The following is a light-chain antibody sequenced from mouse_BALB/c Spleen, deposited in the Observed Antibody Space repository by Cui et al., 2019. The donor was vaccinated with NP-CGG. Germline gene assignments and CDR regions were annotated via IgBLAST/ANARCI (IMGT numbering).Light chain of an antibody. CDR1: TGTVTTRNY. Sequence: QAVVTQASALTTSPGETVTLTRRSSTGTVTTRNYANWVQEKPDHLFTGLIGGTNNRAPGVPARFSGSLIGDKAALTITGAQTEDEAIYFCALWYSNHWVFGGGTKLTVL. CDR3: ALWYSNHWV. V-gene: IGLV1*01. CDR2: GTN. J-gene: IGLJ1*01.